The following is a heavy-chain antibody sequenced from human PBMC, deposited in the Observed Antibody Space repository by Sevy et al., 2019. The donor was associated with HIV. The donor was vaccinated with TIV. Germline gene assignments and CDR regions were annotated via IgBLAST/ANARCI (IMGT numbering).Heavy chain of an antibody. CDR1: GFNFNIYS. CDR2: LSFGCGRI. Sequence: QLGGPLRLSCVASGFNFNIYSFSWVRQAPGKGLEWVSTLSFGCGRINYADSVQGRFTISRDDSKKTLYLEMHSLRVEDTAVYYCAREGCTKPHDYWGQGTLVTVSS. J-gene: IGHJ4*02. D-gene: IGHD2-8*01. V-gene: IGHV3-23*01. CDR3: AREGCTKPHDY.